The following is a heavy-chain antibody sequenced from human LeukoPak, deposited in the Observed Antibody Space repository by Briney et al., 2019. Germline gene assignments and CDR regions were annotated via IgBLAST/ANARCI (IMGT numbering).Heavy chain of an antibody. CDR1: GYTFTRYS. CDR3: ARVGYDILTGWGWFDP. V-gene: IGHV1-3*01. CDR2: INAGNGNT. J-gene: IGHJ5*02. D-gene: IGHD3-9*01. Sequence: TSVKVSCKASGYTFTRYSMHWVRQAPGQRLEWMGWINAGNGNTEYSQKFQGRVTITRDTSASIAYMELSSLRSEDTAVYYCARVGYDILTGWGWFDPWGQGTLVTVSS.